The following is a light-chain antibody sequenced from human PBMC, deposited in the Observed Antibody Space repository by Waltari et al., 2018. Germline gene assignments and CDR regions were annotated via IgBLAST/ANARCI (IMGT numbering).Light chain of an antibody. CDR2: GAS. CDR1: QTFRTTY. Sequence: EIVLTQSPGTLSLSQGEGATLSCRASQTFRTTYLAWYQQKPGQAPTLLIYGASSRATGIPDRFSGSGSGTDFSLTISSLEPEDFAVYYCQQYDISPLTFGGGTKVEIK. V-gene: IGKV3-20*01. CDR3: QQYDISPLT. J-gene: IGKJ4*01.